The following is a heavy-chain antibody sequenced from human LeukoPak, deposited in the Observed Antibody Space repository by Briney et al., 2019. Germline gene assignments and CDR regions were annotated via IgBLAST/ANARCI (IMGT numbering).Heavy chain of an antibody. CDR3: ARAYMTSARFDP. V-gene: IGHV4-31*03. CDR2: IDYTGSP. J-gene: IGHJ5*02. D-gene: IGHD2-21*02. Sequence: PSETLSLTCTVSGGSISSGGYYWGWIRQHPGKGLEWLGYIDYTGSPYDNAPLKSRVTISVDTSKNQFSLKLSSVTAADTAVYYCARAYMTSARFDPWGQGTLVTVSS. CDR1: GGSISSGGYY.